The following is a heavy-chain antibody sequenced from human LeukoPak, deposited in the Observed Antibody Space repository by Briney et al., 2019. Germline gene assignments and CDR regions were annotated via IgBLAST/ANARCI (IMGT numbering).Heavy chain of an antibody. V-gene: IGHV1-18*04. D-gene: IGHD1-26*01. CDR1: GYTFTSYY. Sequence: ASVKVSCKASGYTFTSYYMHWVRQAPGQGLEWMGWISAYNGNTNYAQKLQGRVTMTTDTSTSTAYMELRSLRSDDTAVYYCARVGGSYPNLDYWGQGTLVTVSS. CDR3: ARVGGSYPNLDY. J-gene: IGHJ4*02. CDR2: ISAYNGNT.